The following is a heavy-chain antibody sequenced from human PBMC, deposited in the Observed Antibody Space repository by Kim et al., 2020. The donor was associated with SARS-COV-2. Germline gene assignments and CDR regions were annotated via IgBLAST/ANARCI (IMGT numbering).Heavy chain of an antibody. D-gene: IGHD3-3*01. Sequence: SETLSLTCAVYGGSFSGYYWSWIRQPPGKGLEWIGEINHSGSTNYNPSLKSRVTISVDTSKNQFSLKLSSVTAADTAVYYCARSYYNFWSGYYYYFDYWGQGTLVTVSS. CDR3: ARSYYNFWSGYYYYFDY. J-gene: IGHJ4*02. V-gene: IGHV4-34*01. CDR1: GGSFSGYY. CDR2: INHSGST.